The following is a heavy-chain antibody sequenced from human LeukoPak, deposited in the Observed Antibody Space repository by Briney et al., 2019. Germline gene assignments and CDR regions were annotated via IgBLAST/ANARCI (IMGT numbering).Heavy chain of an antibody. Sequence: GGALRPSWAASGFTFSSYRMKLGRPAPGKGGGWVSTISSSSSYIYYADSVKGRFTISRDNAKNSLYLQMNSLRAEDTAVYYCARSSGWLDSMDVWGKGTTVTISS. CDR3: ARSSGWLDSMDV. CDR1: GFTFSSYR. V-gene: IGHV3-21*01. J-gene: IGHJ6*03. D-gene: IGHD6-19*01. CDR2: ISSSSSYI.